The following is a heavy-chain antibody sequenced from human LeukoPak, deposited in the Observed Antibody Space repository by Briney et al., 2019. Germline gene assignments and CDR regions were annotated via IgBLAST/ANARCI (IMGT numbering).Heavy chain of an antibody. CDR2: IYYSGST. D-gene: IGHD3-10*01. V-gene: IGHV4-39*01. Sequence: SETLSLTCTVSGGSISSSSYCWGWIRQPPGKGLEWIGSIYYSGSTYHNPSLKSRVTISVDTSKNQFSLKLSSVTAADTAVYYCARRKYYYGSGSYRSSPYYFDYWGQGTLVTVSS. CDR1: GGSISSSSYC. CDR3: ARRKYYYGSGSYRSSPYYFDY. J-gene: IGHJ4*02.